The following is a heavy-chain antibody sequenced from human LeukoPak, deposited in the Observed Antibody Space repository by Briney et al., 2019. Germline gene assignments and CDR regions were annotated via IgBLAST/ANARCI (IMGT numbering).Heavy chain of an antibody. CDR1: GFTFSTYS. V-gene: IGHV3-48*01. J-gene: IGHJ4*02. CDR3: ARDAYYYDSSGYSGDFDY. Sequence: GSLRLSCAASGFTFSTYSMNWVRQAPGKGLEWVSYISSSSSTIYYADSVKGRFTISRDNAKNSLYLQMNSLRAEDTAVYYCARDAYYYDSSGYSGDFDYWGQGTLVTVSS. D-gene: IGHD3-22*01. CDR2: ISSSSSTI.